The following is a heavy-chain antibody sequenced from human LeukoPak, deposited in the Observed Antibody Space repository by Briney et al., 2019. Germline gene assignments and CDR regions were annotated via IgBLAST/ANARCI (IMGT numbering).Heavy chain of an antibody. D-gene: IGHD4/OR15-4a*01. CDR2: ICPGDSGT. V-gene: IGHV5-51*01. J-gene: IGHJ4*02. Sequence: AASMMISCKGSGYSFTSYWIGWVRQMPGKALEWMGSICPGDSGTSYSPSFQRQITISADKSSSTAYLQWSSLKASDTAMYYCATTYGGQGVFDYWGQGTLVTVSS. CDR3: ATTYGGQGVFDY. CDR1: GYSFTSYW.